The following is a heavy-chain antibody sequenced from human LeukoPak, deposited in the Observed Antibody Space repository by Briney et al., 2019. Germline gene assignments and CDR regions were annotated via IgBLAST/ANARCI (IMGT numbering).Heavy chain of an antibody. J-gene: IGHJ4*02. V-gene: IGHV3-23*01. CDR3: AKDTQITMIVVVVDY. Sequence: PGGSLRLSCAASGFTFSSYAMSWVRQAPGEGLEWVSAISGSGGSTYYADSVKGRFTISRDNSKNTLYLQMNSLRAEDTAVYYCAKDTQITMIVVVVDYWGQGTLVTVSS. D-gene: IGHD3-22*01. CDR1: GFTFSSYA. CDR2: ISGSGGST.